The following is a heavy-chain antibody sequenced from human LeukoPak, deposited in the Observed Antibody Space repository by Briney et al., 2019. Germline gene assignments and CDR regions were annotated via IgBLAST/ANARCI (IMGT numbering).Heavy chain of an antibody. CDR2: IHSDGSTI. Sequence: GGSLRLSCAASGFTFSSYWMHWVRQVPGKGLVWVSLIHSDGSTIIYADSVKGRFTISRDNAKMTLYLQMDSLGVEDMAVYYCARGGGSAASGSQVRVDYMDVWGKGTTVTVSS. CDR3: ARGGGSAASGSQVRVDYMDV. D-gene: IGHD3-10*01. J-gene: IGHJ6*03. V-gene: IGHV3-74*01. CDR1: GFTFSSYW.